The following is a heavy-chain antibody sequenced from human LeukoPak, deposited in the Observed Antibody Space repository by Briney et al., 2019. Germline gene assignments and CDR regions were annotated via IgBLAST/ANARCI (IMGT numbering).Heavy chain of an antibody. J-gene: IGHJ4*02. CDR3: ARGRPHGNDY. CDR1: GFTFSSYA. V-gene: IGHV3-30-3*01. D-gene: IGHD4-23*01. CDR2: ISYDGSNK. Sequence: PGGSLRHSCAASGFTFSSYAMHWVRQAPGKGLEWVAVISYDGSNKYYADSVKGRFTISRDNSKNTLYLQMNSLRAEDTAVYYCARGRPHGNDYWGQGTLVTVSS.